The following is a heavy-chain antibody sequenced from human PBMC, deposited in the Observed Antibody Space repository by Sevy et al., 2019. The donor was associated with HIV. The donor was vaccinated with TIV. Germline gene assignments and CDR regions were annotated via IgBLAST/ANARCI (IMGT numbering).Heavy chain of an antibody. V-gene: IGHV3-7*01. CDR1: GFTFSSYW. CDR2: IKQDGSEK. D-gene: IGHD2-21*01. Sequence: GGSLRLSCAASGFTFSSYWMSWVRQAPGKGLEWVANIKQDGSEKYYVDSVKGRFTISRDNAKNSLYLQMNSLRAEDTAVYYCARDGEGYLGRGSTTADFDIWGQGTMVTVSS. CDR3: ARDGEGYLGRGSTTADFDI. J-gene: IGHJ3*02.